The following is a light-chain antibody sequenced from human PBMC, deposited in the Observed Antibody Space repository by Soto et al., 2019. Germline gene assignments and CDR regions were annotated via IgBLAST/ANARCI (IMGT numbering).Light chain of an antibody. J-gene: IGKJ1*01. Sequence: EIVLTQSPGTLSLSPGERATLSCRASQSVSSSYLAWYQQKPGQAPRLLIYGASSRASGIPDRFSGSGSGTDFTLPISRLESEDFAVYYCQQHGNSLWTFGQGTKVEIK. CDR1: QSVSSSY. V-gene: IGKV3-20*01. CDR3: QQHGNSLWT. CDR2: GAS.